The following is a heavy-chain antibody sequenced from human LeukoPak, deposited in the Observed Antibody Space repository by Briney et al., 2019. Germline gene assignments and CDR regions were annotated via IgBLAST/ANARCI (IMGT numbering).Heavy chain of an antibody. D-gene: IGHD3-10*01. CDR1: GFTFDDSA. CDR2: ISRNSDNI. Sequence: PGRSLRLSCAASGFTFDDSAMHWVRQNPGKGLEWVSGISRNSDNIAYVDSVKGRFTISRDNAKNSLYLQMDSLRPEDTALYYCVKDGGSYGSGSNSFGHWGQGTLVIVS. J-gene: IGHJ4*02. V-gene: IGHV3-9*01. CDR3: VKDGGSYGSGSNSFGH.